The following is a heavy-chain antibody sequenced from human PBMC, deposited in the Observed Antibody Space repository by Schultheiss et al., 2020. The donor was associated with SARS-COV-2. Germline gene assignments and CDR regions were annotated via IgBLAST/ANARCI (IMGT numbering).Heavy chain of an antibody. CDR1: GFTFSSYD. J-gene: IGHJ6*02. D-gene: IGHD4-17*01. Sequence: GGSLRLSCAASGFTFSSYDMHWVRQATGKGLEWVSAIGTAGDTYYPGSVKGRFTISRENAKNSLYLQMNSLRAGDTAVYYCARVGLRFYYYYGMDVWGQGTTVTVSS. CDR2: IGTAGDT. CDR3: ARVGLRFYYYYGMDV. V-gene: IGHV3-13*01.